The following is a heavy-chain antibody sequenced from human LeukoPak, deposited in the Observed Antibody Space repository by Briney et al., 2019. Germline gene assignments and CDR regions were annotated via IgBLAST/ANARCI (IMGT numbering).Heavy chain of an antibody. CDR1: GLTFSTSG. CDR3: ATETNGRHYDY. CDR2: IGPTGSDR. J-gene: IGHJ4*02. V-gene: IGHV3-21*06. D-gene: IGHD1-14*01. Sequence: SGGSLRLSCTASGLTFSTSGFNWVRQAPGKGLEWVASIGPTGSDRYHADSIKGRFTISRDSANNFLHLQMNSLRAEDTAVYYCATETNGRHYDYWGQGTLLTVSS.